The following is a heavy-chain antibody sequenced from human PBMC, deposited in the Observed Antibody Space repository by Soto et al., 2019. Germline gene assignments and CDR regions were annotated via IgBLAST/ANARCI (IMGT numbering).Heavy chain of an antibody. V-gene: IGHV4-30-4*01. Sequence: SETLSLTCTVSGDSITNSDYYWNWIRQSPGKGLEWIASIDYSGNTYYNPSLKSRVVISADTSKNLFSLKLRSVTAADTALYFCDREGHYYYGFDVWGQGTTVTVSS. CDR3: DREGHYYYGFDV. CDR1: GDSITNSDYY. CDR2: IDYSGNT. J-gene: IGHJ6*02.